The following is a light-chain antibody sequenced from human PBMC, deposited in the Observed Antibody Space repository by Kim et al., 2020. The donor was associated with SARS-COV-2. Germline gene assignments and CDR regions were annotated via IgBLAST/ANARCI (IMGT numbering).Light chain of an antibody. J-gene: IGLJ2*01. Sequence: GQSITISCTGTNSDIGTYDFVSWYQQHPGKAPKLIISDVNNRPSGVSTRFSGSKSDNMAFLTISGLQAEDEADYYCSSFTRLTTVVYGGGTQLTVL. CDR3: SSFTRLTTVV. CDR2: DVN. CDR1: NSDIGTYDF. V-gene: IGLV2-14*03.